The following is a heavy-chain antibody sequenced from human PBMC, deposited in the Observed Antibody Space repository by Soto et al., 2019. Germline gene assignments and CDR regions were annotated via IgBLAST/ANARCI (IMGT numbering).Heavy chain of an antibody. J-gene: IGHJ3*01. CDR2: IQYSGDT. V-gene: IGHV4-61*08. CDR3: ARHDYADRTFDL. CDR1: GGSVGSGAYY. Sequence: PSETLSLTCIVSGGSVGSGAYYSCWIRQPPGRALEWIGYIQYSGDTNYNSSLKSRVTISVDRSRNRFSLKLTSVTAADTAFYYCARHDYADRTFDLRGQGTKVTVSS. D-gene: IGHD5-12*01.